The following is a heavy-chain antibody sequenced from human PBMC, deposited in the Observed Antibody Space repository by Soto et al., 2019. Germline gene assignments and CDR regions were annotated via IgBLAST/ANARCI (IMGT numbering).Heavy chain of an antibody. J-gene: IGHJ4*02. Sequence: QVQLVQSGAEVREPGASVKVSCKASGYSFTSLDINWVRQTAGRGLEWMGWMEPSTGRTGYAQKFQGRVTMTRDTSRNTAYMELTTLTSDDTAFYYCARGVSAGVDYWGQGTLVTVSS. CDR1: GYSFTSLD. D-gene: IGHD1-26*01. V-gene: IGHV1-8*01. CDR3: ARGVSAGVDY. CDR2: MEPSTGRT.